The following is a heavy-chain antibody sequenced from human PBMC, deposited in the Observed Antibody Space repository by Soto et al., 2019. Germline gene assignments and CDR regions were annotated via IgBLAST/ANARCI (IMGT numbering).Heavy chain of an antibody. D-gene: IGHD2-2*01. CDR2: IWYDGSNK. CDR3: ARLYGSSTSCHNYYYYGMDV. J-gene: IGHJ6*02. V-gene: IGHV3-33*01. CDR1: GFTFSSYG. Sequence: QVQLVESGGGVVQPGRSLRLSCAASGFTFSSYGMHWVRQAPGKGLEWVAVIWYDGSNKYYADSVKGRFTISRDNSKNTLYLQRNSRRAEDTAVYYCARLYGSSTSCHNYYYYGMDVWGRGTTVTVSS.